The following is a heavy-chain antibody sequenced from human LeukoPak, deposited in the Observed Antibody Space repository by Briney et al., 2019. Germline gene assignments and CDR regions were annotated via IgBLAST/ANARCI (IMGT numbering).Heavy chain of an antibody. Sequence: GASVKVSCKASGYTFTDYYIHWVRQAPGQGLEWMGWINPNTGGTNYAQKFQGRVTMTRDTSISTAYMELSRLRSDDTAVYYCARDRAPTSIYYYDSRAHDAFDIWGQGTMVTVSS. CDR2: INPNTGGT. V-gene: IGHV1-2*02. D-gene: IGHD3-22*01. CDR3: ARDRAPTSIYYYDSRAHDAFDI. J-gene: IGHJ3*02. CDR1: GYTFTDYY.